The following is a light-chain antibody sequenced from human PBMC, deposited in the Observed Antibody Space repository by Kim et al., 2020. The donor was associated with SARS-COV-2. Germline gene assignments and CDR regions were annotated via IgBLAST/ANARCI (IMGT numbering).Light chain of an antibody. CDR3: QVWDRSSDHRV. CDR1: NIGSKS. CDR2: YDS. J-gene: IGLJ3*02. Sequence: SYELTQPPSVSVAPGKTARITCGGNNIGSKSVHWYQQKPGQAPVLVIYYDSDRPSGIPERFSGSNSGNTATLTISRVEAGDEADYYCQVWDRSSDHRVFGGVTQLTVL. V-gene: IGLV3-21*04.